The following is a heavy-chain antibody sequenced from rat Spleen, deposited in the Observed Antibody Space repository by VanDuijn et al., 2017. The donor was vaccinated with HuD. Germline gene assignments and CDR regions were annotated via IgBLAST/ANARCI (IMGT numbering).Heavy chain of an antibody. CDR3: AKPSGYIDY. D-gene: IGHD4-3*01. CDR1: GFNFNNYW. CDR2: INEDGKIA. J-gene: IGHJ2*01. V-gene: IGHV4-2*01. Sequence: EVKLVESGGGLVQPGRSLRLSCAASGFNFNNYWMGWVRQAPGKGLKWIGEINEDGKIANYTPSLKDKFAISRDNAQNTLYLQMSKLGSEDTAIYYCAKPSGYIDYWGQGVMVTVSS.